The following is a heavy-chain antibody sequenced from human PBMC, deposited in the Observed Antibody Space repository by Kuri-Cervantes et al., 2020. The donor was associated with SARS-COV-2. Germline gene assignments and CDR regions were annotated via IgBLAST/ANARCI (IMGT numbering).Heavy chain of an antibody. J-gene: IGHJ4*02. Sequence: GSLGLSCTVSGGSISSSSYYWGWIRQPPGKGLEWVGSIYYSGSTNYNPSLKSRVTISVDTSKNQFSLKLSSVTAADTAVYYCARDVKQDYGGLYYWGQGTLVTVSS. D-gene: IGHD4-17*01. CDR3: ARDVKQDYGGLYY. CDR1: GGSISSSSYY. V-gene: IGHV4-39*07. CDR2: IYYSGST.